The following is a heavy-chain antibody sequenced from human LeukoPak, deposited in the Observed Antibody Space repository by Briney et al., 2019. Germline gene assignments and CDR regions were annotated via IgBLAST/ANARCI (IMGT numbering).Heavy chain of an antibody. CDR2: IKSKTDGGTT. CDR1: GFTVSSNY. Sequence: GGSLRLSCAASGFTVSSNYMSWVRQAPGKGLENIGRIKSKTDGGTTDYAAPVKGRFTISRDDSKNTLYLQMNSLKSEDTAVYYCTTLNNGAHRDWGLGTLVTVSS. CDR3: TTLNNGAHRD. V-gene: IGHV3-15*01. D-gene: IGHD2-8*01. J-gene: IGHJ4*02.